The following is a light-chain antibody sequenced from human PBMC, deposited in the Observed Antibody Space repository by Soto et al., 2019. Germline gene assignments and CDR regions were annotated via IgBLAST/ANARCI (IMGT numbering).Light chain of an antibody. CDR1: QTISSW. Sequence: DIQTTQSPSTLSASVGDRVTITCRASQTISSWLAWYQLKPGKAPKLLIYKASSLESGVPSRFSGSGSGTEFTLTISSLQPDDFATYYCQQYNSFRAFGQGTKVDI. V-gene: IGKV1-5*03. J-gene: IGKJ1*01. CDR3: QQYNSFRA. CDR2: KAS.